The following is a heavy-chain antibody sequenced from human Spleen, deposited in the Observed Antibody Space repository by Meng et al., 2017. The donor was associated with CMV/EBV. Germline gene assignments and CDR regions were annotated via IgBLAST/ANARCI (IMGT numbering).Heavy chain of an antibody. CDR1: GGSISSYY. V-gene: IGHV4-59*01. CDR2: IYYSGST. Sequence: SETLSLTCTVSGGSISSYYWSWIRQPPGKGLEWIGYIYYSGSTNYNPFLKSRVTISVDTSKNQFSLKLSSVTAADTAVYYCAAHRGGGYCSSTSCYGASIREYGMDVWGQGTTVTVSS. J-gene: IGHJ6*02. D-gene: IGHD2-2*01. CDR3: AAHRGGGYCSSTSCYGASIREYGMDV.